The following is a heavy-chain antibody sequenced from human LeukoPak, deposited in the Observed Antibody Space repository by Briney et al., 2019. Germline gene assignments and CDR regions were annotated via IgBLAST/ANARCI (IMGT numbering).Heavy chain of an antibody. CDR1: GYTFTSYA. J-gene: IGHJ6*02. V-gene: IGHV7-4-1*02. CDR3: ARDQTAGIPYYYYYGMDV. Sequence: ASVKVSCKASGYTFTSYAMNWVRQAPGQGLEWMGWINTNTGNPTYAQGFTGRFVFSLDTSVSTAYLQISSLKAEDTAVYYCARDQTAGIPYYYYYGMDVWGQGTTVTVSS. CDR2: INTNTGNP. D-gene: IGHD6-13*01.